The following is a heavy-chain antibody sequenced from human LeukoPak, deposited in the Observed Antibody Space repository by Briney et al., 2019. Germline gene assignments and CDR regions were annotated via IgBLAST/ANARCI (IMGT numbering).Heavy chain of an antibody. V-gene: IGHV3-30*02. J-gene: IGHJ4*02. D-gene: IGHD2-2*01. CDR2: LRYDETTK. CDR1: GFTFSNFG. CDR3: AHGSMYQLDY. Sequence: GGSLRLSCAASGFTFSNFGMNWVRQSPGKGLEWLAFLRYDETTKNYADSVKGRFTISRDIPKNTLFLQMNSLRAEDTAIYYCAHGSMYQLDYWGQGTLVTVTS.